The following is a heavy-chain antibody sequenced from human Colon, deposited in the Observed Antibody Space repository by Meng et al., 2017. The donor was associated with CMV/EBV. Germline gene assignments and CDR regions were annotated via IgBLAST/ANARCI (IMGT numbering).Heavy chain of an antibody. CDR2: INPNSGDT. CDR1: GYTFINHY. D-gene: IGHD3-10*01. Sequence: ASVKVSCKASGYTFINHYMHWVRQAPGQGLEWMGWINPNSGDTKSAQRFQGRVTMTRDTSISSAFMELSGLRPDDTAVYYCARTVRSRDYYYGMDVWGQGTTVTVSS. CDR3: ARTVRSRDYYYGMDV. V-gene: IGHV1-2*02. J-gene: IGHJ6*02.